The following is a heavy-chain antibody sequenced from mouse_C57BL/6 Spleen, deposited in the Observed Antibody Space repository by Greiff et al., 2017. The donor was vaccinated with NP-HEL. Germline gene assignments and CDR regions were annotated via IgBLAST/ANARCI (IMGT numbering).Heavy chain of an antibody. V-gene: IGHV1-42*01. D-gene: IGHD2-4*01. J-gene: IGHJ2*01. Sequence: EVQLQESGPELVKPGASVKISCKASGYSFTGYYMNWVKQSPEKSLEWIGEINPSTGGTTYNQKFKAKATLTVDKSSSTAYMQHKSMTSEDSAVYYCARQGSTMTYYVDYWVQGTTLTVSS. CDR3: ARQGSTMTYYVDY. CDR1: GYSFTGYY. CDR2: INPSTGGT.